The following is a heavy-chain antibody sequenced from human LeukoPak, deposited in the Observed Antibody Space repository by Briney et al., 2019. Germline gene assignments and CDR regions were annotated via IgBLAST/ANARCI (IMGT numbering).Heavy chain of an antibody. CDR1: GGSLSGYY. D-gene: IGHD6-13*01. J-gene: IGHJ4*02. Sequence: SETLSLTCAVYGGSLSGYYWSWIRQPPGKGLEWIGEINHSGSTNYNPSLKSRVTISVDTSKNQFSLKLSSVTAADTAVYYCARTGTPSSWYAPPSYVDYWGQGTLVTVSS. CDR3: ARTGTPSSWYAPPSYVDY. CDR2: INHSGST. V-gene: IGHV4-34*01.